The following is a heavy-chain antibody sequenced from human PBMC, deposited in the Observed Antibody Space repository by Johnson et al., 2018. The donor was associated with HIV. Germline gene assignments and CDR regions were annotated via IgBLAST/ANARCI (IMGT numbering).Heavy chain of an antibody. CDR3: ARGRKDIEAADGLDNDAFDM. CDR2: ISYDGTNK. Sequence: QVQLVESGGGVVQPGRSLRLSCAASQFTFNRYGMHWVRQAPGKGLEWVAVISYDGTNKYYADSVKGRFTISRDNSRDTLYLRMDTVRPEDSALYYCARGRKDIEAADGLDNDAFDMWGQGTLVTVSS. CDR1: QFTFNRYG. J-gene: IGHJ3*02. D-gene: IGHD2-2*03. V-gene: IGHV3-30*03.